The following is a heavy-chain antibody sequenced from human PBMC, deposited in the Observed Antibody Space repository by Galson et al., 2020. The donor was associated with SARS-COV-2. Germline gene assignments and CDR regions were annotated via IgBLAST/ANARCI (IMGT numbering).Heavy chain of an antibody. V-gene: IGHV4-38-2*01. J-gene: IGHJ2*01. D-gene: IGHD3-22*01. CDR2: IYQGGTT. CDR3: ARPYSSGSYSNWYFDL. CDR1: GLSINSDFY. Sequence: SETLSPTCAVSGLSINSDFYSGWNRQPPGKGLEWIGNIYQGGTTYYNPSLKRRVTISIDQSKNQFSLTMTSVTAADTAVYYCARPYSSGSYSNWYFDLWGRGTLVTVSS.